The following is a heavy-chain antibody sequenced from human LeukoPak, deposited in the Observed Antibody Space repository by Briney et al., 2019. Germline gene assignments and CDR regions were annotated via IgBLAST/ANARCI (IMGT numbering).Heavy chain of an antibody. CDR1: GFTFSSYA. Sequence: GGSLRLSCSASGFTFSSYAMHWVRQAPGKGLEYVSAISSNGGSTYYADSVKGRLTISRDNSKNTLYLQMSSLRVEDTAVYYCVKVAIAAAGTGGTDYWGQGTLVTVSS. J-gene: IGHJ4*02. CDR3: VKVAIAAAGTGGTDY. D-gene: IGHD6-13*01. V-gene: IGHV3-64D*06. CDR2: ISSNGGST.